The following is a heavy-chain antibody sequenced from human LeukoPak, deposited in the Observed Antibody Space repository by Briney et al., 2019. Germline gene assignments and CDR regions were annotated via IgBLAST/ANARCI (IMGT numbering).Heavy chain of an antibody. CDR1: GGSISSSSYY. V-gene: IGHV4-39*07. J-gene: IGHJ4*02. CDR3: AGAGYDYVWGNYYFDY. CDR2: IYYSGST. D-gene: IGHD3-16*01. Sequence: SETLSLTCTVSGGSISSSSYYWGWIRQPPGKGLEWIGSIYYSGSTYYNPSLKSRVTISVDTSKNQFSLKLSSVTAADTAVYYCAGAGYDYVWGNYYFDYWGQGTLVTVSS.